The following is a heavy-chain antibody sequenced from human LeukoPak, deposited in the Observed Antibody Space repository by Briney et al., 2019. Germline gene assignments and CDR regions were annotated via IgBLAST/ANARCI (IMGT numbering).Heavy chain of an antibody. J-gene: IGHJ1*01. CDR3: ARDHFDSSGYYYLLGYFEH. D-gene: IGHD3-22*01. CDR1: GYTFTNYY. V-gene: IGHV1-46*01. Sequence: GSVTVSCKASGYTFTNYYVHWVRQAPGQGLEWMGIIRPNAGGTSYALKFQGRVTMTRDTSTSTADMELSSLRSEDTAVYYCARDHFDSSGYYYLLGYFEHWGQGTLVTVSS. CDR2: IRPNAGGT.